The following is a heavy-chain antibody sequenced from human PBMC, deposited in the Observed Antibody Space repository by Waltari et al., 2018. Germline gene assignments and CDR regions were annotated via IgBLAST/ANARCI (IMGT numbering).Heavy chain of an antibody. J-gene: IGHJ5*02. D-gene: IGHD2-8*01. CDR3: ARGMMIPNQNQMVYRFMGWFDP. CDR1: GYTFTSYD. CDR2: MNPNIGKT. V-gene: IGHV1-8*01. Sequence: QVQLVQSGAEVKKPGASVKVSCKASGYTFTSYDINWVRQATGQGLEWMGWMNPNIGKTGNAQKFQGRVTMTRNTSISTAYMELSSLRSEDTAVYYCARGMMIPNQNQMVYRFMGWFDPWGQGTLVTVSS.